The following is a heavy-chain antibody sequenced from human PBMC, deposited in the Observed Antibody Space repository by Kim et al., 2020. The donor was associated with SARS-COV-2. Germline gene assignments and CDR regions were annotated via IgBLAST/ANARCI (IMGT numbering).Heavy chain of an antibody. CDR2: STI. J-gene: IGHJ4*02. CDR3: ARSSGIAF. D-gene: IGHD1-26*01. Sequence: STIRNADSVKGRLTISRDNGTNSLFLQMNSRRAEDTALYYCARSSGIAFWGQGTLVTVSS. V-gene: IGHV3-48*01.